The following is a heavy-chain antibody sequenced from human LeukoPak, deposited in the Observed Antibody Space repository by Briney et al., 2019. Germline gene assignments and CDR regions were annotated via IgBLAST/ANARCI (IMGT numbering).Heavy chain of an antibody. CDR3: ARDSSPDY. J-gene: IGHJ4*02. CDR1: GFTFNSYT. D-gene: IGHD6-13*01. CDR2: ISSSSSTI. Sequence: PGGSLRLSCAASGFTFNSYTLNWVRQAPGKGLEWVSYISSSSSTIYYADSVKGRFTISRDNAKNSLYLQMNSLRAEDTAVYYCARDSSPDYWGQGTLVTVSS. V-gene: IGHV3-48*01.